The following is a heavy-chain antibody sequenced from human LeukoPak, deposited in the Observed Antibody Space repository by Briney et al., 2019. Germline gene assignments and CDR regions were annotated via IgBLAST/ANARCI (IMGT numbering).Heavy chain of an antibody. CDR2: XXXXXSYI. CDR1: GFTFSSYS. Sequence: PGGSLRLSCAASGFTFSSYSMNWVRQXXXXXXXXXXXXXXXXSYIYYADSVKGRFTISRDNAKNSLYLQMNSLRAEDTAVYYCARAPRTLRYFDWSPPNWFDPWGQGTLVTVSS. J-gene: IGHJ5*02. D-gene: IGHD3-9*01. V-gene: IGHV3-21*01. CDR3: ARAPRTLRYFDWSPPNWFDP.